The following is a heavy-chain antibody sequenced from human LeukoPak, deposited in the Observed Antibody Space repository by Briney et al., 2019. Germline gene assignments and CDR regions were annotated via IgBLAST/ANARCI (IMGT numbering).Heavy chain of an antibody. V-gene: IGHV4-30-2*01. CDR2: INHSGST. CDR3: AREANIATAIVWFDP. J-gene: IGHJ5*02. CDR1: GGSISSGGYS. Sequence: SQTLSLTCAVSGGSISSGGYSWSWIRQPPGKGLEWIGEINHSGSTNYNPSLKSRATMSGDTSKNQFSLNLTSVTAADTAMYYCAREANIATAIVWFDPWGQGTLVTVSS. D-gene: IGHD6-13*01.